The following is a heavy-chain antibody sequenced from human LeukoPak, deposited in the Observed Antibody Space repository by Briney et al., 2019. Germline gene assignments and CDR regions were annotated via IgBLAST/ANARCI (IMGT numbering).Heavy chain of an antibody. D-gene: IGHD6-13*01. V-gene: IGHV1-2*02. CDR3: AREPGYSSSWYDAFDI. J-gene: IGHJ3*02. Sequence: ASVKVSCKASGYTFTGYYMHWVRQAPGQGLEWMGWINPNSGGTNYAQKFQGRVTMTRDTSISTAYMELSRLRSDDTAVYYCAREPGYSSSWYDAFDIWGQGTMVTVSS. CDR1: GYTFTGYY. CDR2: INPNSGGT.